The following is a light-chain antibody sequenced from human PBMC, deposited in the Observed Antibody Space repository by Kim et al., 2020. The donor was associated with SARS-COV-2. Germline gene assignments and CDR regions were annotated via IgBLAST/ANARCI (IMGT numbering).Light chain of an antibody. CDR1: QGISSW. CDR2: AAS. Sequence: DIQMTQSPSSVSASVGDRVTITCRASQGISSWVAWYQQKPGKAPKLLIYAASSLQSGVPSRFSGSGSGSDFTLTINSLQPEDFATYYYQQANSFPRTFGQGTRLEIK. V-gene: IGKV1-12*01. J-gene: IGKJ5*01. CDR3: QQANSFPRT.